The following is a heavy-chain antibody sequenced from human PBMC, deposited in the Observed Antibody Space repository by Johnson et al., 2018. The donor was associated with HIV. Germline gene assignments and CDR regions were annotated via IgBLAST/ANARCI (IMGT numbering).Heavy chain of an antibody. V-gene: IGHV3-66*02. Sequence: VQLVESGGGLVQPGGSLRLSCAASGFTVSRNYMNWVRQAPGKGLEWVSVIYSGGSTYYADSVKGRFTISRDSSKNTLYLQMNSLRAEDTAMYYCARSHGEADAFDIWGQGTMVTVSS. CDR2: IYSGGST. CDR3: ARSHGEADAFDI. CDR1: GFTVSRNY. J-gene: IGHJ3*02. D-gene: IGHD3-10*01.